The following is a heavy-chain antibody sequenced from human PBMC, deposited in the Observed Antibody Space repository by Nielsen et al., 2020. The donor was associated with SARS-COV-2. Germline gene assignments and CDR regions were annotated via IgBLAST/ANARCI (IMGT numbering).Heavy chain of an antibody. D-gene: IGHD6-13*01. CDR3: ARNQYSSSWYRYYYYGMDV. Sequence: SGPTLVKPTETLTLTCTVSGFSLSNARMGVSWIRQPPGKALEWLAHIFSNDEKSYSTSLKSRLTISKDTSKSQVVLTMTNMDPVDTATYYCARNQYSSSWYRYYYYGMDVWGQGTTVTVSS. V-gene: IGHV2-26*01. CDR2: IFSNDEK. J-gene: IGHJ6*02. CDR1: GFSLSNARMG.